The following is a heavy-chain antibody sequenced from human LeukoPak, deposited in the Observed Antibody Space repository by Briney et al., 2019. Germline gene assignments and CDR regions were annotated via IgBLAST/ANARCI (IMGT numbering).Heavy chain of an antibody. CDR1: GFTFSSFN. CDR3: ARGGSGSPYY. V-gene: IGHV3-21*01. Sequence: GGSLRLSCAASGFTFSSFNMNWVRQAPGKGLEWVSSISSTSSYIFYTDSVKDRFTISRDNAKNSLFLQMNSLRAEDTGVYYCARGGSGSPYYWGQGTLVTVSS. D-gene: IGHD1-26*01. J-gene: IGHJ4*02. CDR2: ISSTSSYI.